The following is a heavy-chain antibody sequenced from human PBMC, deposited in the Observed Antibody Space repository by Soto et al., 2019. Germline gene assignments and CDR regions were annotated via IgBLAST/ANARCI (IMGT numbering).Heavy chain of an antibody. J-gene: IGHJ6*02. Sequence: SVKVSCKASGGTFSSYAISWVRQAPGQGLEWMGGIIPIFGTANYAQKFQGRVTITADESTSTAYMELSSLRSEDTAAYYCARDSPSIAARPGDYYYYGMDVWGQGTTVTVSS. CDR2: IIPIFGTA. CDR1: GGTFSSYA. V-gene: IGHV1-69*13. CDR3: ARDSPSIAARPGDYYYYGMDV. D-gene: IGHD6-6*01.